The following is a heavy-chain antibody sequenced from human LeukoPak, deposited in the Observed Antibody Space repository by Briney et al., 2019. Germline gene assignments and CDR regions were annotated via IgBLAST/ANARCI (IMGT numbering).Heavy chain of an antibody. D-gene: IGHD3-22*01. CDR3: ARWYYYDSSGAVDY. CDR2: IYYTWST. J-gene: IGHJ4*02. CDR1: GGSISRYY. Sequence: PSETLSLTCTVSGGSISRYYWSWIRQPPGKGLEWIGYIYYTWSTNYNPSLKGRVTISVDTSKNQFSLKLSSVTAADTAVYYCARWYYYDSSGAVDYWGQGTLVTVSS. V-gene: IGHV4-59*01.